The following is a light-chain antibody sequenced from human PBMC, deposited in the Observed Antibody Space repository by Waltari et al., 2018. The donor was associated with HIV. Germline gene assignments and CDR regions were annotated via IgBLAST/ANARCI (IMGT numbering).Light chain of an antibody. CDR3: SSYTSSSTPV. J-gene: IGLJ2*01. V-gene: IGLV2-14*01. CDR1: SSDVGRYNY. Sequence: QSTLNQHAAVFGSPGQPIPISCTGTSSDVGRYNYVSRYQQQPGKAPTLMIYDVRNRPSGVSNRFSGAKSGNMASLTISGLQAEGEAYYYCSSYTSSSTPVFGGGTKLTVL. CDR2: DVR.